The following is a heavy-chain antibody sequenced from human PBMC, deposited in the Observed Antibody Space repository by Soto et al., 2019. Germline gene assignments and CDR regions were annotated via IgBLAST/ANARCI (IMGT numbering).Heavy chain of an antibody. Sequence: SETLSLTCTVSGGSISSSSYYWGWIRQPPGKGLEWIGSIYYSGSTYYNPSLKSRVTISVDTSKNQFSLKLSSVTAADTAVYYCARSRDDILTGAFDYWGQGTLVTVSS. CDR3: ARSRDDILTGAFDY. D-gene: IGHD3-9*01. CDR2: IYYSGST. CDR1: GGSISSSSYY. J-gene: IGHJ4*02. V-gene: IGHV4-39*01.